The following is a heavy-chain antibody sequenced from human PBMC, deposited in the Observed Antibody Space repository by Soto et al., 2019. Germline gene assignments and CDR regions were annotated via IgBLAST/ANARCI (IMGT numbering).Heavy chain of an antibody. CDR2: ISSSSSFI. V-gene: IGHV3-21*01. Sequence: HGGSLRLACLGSGFRLCDYTMNWVRRAPGKGLEWVSLISSSSSFIYYPDSVKGRFTISRDNAKNSLFLQMNSLRAEDAAVYYCARVGHTTRIVAPGTGGDHWGQGILVTVSA. CDR3: ARVGHTTRIVAPGTGGDH. J-gene: IGHJ4*02. D-gene: IGHD6-13*01. CDR1: GFRLCDYT.